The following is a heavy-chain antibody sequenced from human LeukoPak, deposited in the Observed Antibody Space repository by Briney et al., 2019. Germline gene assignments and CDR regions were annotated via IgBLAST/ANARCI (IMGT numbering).Heavy chain of an antibody. J-gene: IGHJ5*02. CDR2: IYYSGST. Sequence: SETLSLTRTVSGGSISSGGYYWSWIRQHPGKGLEWIGYIYYSGSTYYNPSLKSRVTISVDTSKNQFSLKLSSVTAADTAVYYCVRSRVRGVGWFDPWGQGTLVTVSS. CDR1: GGSISSGGYY. CDR3: VRSRVRGVGWFDP. D-gene: IGHD3-10*01. V-gene: IGHV4-31*03.